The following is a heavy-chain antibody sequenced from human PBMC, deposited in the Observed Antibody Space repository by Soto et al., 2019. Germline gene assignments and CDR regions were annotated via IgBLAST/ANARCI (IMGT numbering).Heavy chain of an antibody. CDR1: GGTFSSYT. J-gene: IGHJ4*02. V-gene: IGHV1-69*02. D-gene: IGHD6-13*01. CDR3: ASISYSSSWYRDY. CDR2: IIPILGIA. Sequence: ASVKVSCKASGGTFSSYTISWVRQAPGQGLEWMGRIIPILGIANYAQKFQGRVTITADKSTSTAYMELSSLRSEDTAVYYCASISYSSSWYRDYWGQGTLVTVSS.